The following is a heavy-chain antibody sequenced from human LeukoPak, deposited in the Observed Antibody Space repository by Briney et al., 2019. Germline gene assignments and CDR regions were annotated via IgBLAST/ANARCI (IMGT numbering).Heavy chain of an antibody. Sequence: SETLSLTCTVSGDLLSSLYWVWIRQPPGKGLEWIGYIYFSATTNYNPSLKSRVTISVDTSKNQFSLMLTSVTAADTAVYYCARLSGYTLGTSFDSWGQGTLVTVSS. V-gene: IGHV4-59*08. CDR1: GDLLSSLY. D-gene: IGHD5-18*01. J-gene: IGHJ4*02. CDR2: IYFSATT. CDR3: ARLSGYTLGTSFDS.